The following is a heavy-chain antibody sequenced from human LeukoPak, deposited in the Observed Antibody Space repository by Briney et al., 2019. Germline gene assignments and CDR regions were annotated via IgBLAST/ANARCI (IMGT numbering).Heavy chain of an antibody. CDR1: GFTFSSYA. CDR3: ANSIAAAGTFDY. Sequence: GGSLRLSCAASGFTFSSYAMSWVRQAPGKGLEWVSAISGSGGSTYYADSVKGRFTISRDNSKNTLYLQMNSLRAEDTAVYYCANSIAAAGTFDYWGQGTLVTVSS. CDR2: ISGSGGST. D-gene: IGHD6-13*01. V-gene: IGHV3-23*01. J-gene: IGHJ4*02.